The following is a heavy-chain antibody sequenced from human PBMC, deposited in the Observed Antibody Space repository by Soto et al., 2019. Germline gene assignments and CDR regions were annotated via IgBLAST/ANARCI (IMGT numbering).Heavy chain of an antibody. Sequence: GVSLILSCSASVVTFTSYIINLFLQAPGKGLEWVSSISSTTNYIYYGYSMKGRFTISIDNAKNSLYLQMDSLRDEDTAVYYCVRDYCRNNNCRFDYWGKATPVNVSS. J-gene: IGHJ4*02. V-gene: IGHV3-21*01. CDR3: VRDYCRNNNCRFDY. CDR2: ISSTTNYI. CDR1: VVTFTSYI. D-gene: IGHD2-2*01.